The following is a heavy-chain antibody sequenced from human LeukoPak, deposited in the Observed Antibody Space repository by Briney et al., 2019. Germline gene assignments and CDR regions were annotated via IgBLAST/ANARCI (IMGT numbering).Heavy chain of an antibody. CDR3: ASQIAARPYYYYGMDV. CDR2: SFYSGST. V-gene: IGHV4-39*01. D-gene: IGHD6-6*01. Sequence: SETLSLTCIVSGGSISSSSYYWVWIRQPPGKGLEWIGSSFYSGSTSYNPSLKSRVTISVDTSKNQLSLKLSSVTAADTAVYYCASQIAARPYYYYGMDVWGQGTTVTVSS. CDR1: GGSISSSSYY. J-gene: IGHJ6*02.